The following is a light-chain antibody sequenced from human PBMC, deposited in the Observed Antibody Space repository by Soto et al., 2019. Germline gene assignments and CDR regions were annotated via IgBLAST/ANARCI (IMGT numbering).Light chain of an antibody. J-gene: IGKJ1*01. CDR2: GAS. V-gene: IGKV3-20*01. Sequence: EKVLKRAAGGLSVAPGARAILSRRTSQSMSSDYVAWYQQKPGQAPRLLIFGASSRATGIPDRFSGTGSGIRFSLTIYRLEPEDFAVYSCEQYGSSRWTVGQGTKVDIK. CDR1: QSMSSDY. CDR3: EQYGSSRWT.